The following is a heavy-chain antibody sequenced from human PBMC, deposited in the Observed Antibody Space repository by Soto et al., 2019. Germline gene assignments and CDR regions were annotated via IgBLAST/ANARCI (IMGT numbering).Heavy chain of an antibody. Sequence: ASVKVSCKASGYTFTSYYLHWVRQAPGQGLEWMGIINPSVGTTRYAQKFQGRVTVTRDTSTSTVYMDLSSLRSEDTAVYYCARDLIPYYWGQGTPVTSP. V-gene: IGHV1-46*03. D-gene: IGHD2-8*01. J-gene: IGHJ4*02. CDR3: ARDLIPYY. CDR2: INPSVGTT. CDR1: GYTFTSYY.